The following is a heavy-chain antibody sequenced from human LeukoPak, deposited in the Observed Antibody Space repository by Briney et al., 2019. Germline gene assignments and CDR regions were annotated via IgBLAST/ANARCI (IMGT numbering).Heavy chain of an antibody. CDR2: INHSGST. J-gene: IGHJ4*02. Sequence: NTSETLSLTCAVYGGSFSGYYWSWIRQPPGKGLEWIGEINHSGSTNYNPSLKSRVTISVDTSKNQFSLKLSSVTAADTAVYYCASGTPLFWSGYWGFDYWGQGTLVTVSS. CDR1: GGSFSGYY. V-gene: IGHV4-34*01. D-gene: IGHD3-3*01. CDR3: ASGTPLFWSGYWGFDY.